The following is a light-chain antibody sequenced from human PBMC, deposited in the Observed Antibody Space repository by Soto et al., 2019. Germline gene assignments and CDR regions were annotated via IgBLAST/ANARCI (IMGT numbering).Light chain of an antibody. Sequence: SYELTQPLSVSVALGQTARITCGGNNMGSKNVHWYQQKPGQAPVLAIYRDSNRPSRIPDRFSGSNSGNTATLTISRAQAGDEADYYCQVWESSAARVFGGGTKRTVL. CDR3: QVWESSAARV. CDR2: RDS. V-gene: IGLV3-9*01. J-gene: IGLJ3*02. CDR1: NMGSKN.